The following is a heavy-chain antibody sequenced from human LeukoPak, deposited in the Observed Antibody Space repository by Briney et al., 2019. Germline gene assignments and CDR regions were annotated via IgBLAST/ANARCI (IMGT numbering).Heavy chain of an antibody. J-gene: IGHJ5*02. Sequence: HPGESLKISCVASGFTFSSYGMHWVRQAPGKGLEWVAVIWYDGSNKYYADSVKGRFTISRDNSKNTLYLQMNSLRAEDTAVYYCAKDLSGPASNWFDPWGQGTLVTVSS. CDR3: AKDLSGPASNWFDP. CDR1: GFTFSSYG. V-gene: IGHV3-33*06. CDR2: IWYDGSNK. D-gene: IGHD5-12*01.